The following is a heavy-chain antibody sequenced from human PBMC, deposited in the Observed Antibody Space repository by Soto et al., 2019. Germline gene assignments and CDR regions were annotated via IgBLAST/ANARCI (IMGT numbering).Heavy chain of an antibody. CDR2: FDPEDGET. D-gene: IGHD1-26*01. CDR1: GYTLTELS. J-gene: IGHJ4*02. CDR3: ATVESGSYYFDY. V-gene: IGHV1-24*01. Sequence: ASVKVSCKVSGYTLTELSMHWVRQAPGKGLEWMGGFDPEDGETIYAQKFQGRVTMTEDTSTDTAYMELSSLRSEDTAMYYCATVESGSYYFDYWGQGTLVTVSS.